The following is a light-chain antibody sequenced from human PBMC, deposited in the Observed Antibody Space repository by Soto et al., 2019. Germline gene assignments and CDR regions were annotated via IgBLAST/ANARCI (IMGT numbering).Light chain of an antibody. Sequence: QSALTQPASVSGSPGQSITISCTGTSSDIGGYNYVSWYQQLPGKVPKLIIYDVSNRPSGVSDRFSGSKSGNAASLTISGLQAEDEADYYCSSYTSTSTLRVFGTGTKLTVL. CDR3: SSYTSTSTLRV. CDR2: DVS. J-gene: IGLJ1*01. CDR1: SSDIGGYNY. V-gene: IGLV2-14*03.